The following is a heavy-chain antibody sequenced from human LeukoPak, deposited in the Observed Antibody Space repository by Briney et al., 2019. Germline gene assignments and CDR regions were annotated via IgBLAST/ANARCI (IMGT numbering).Heavy chain of an antibody. CDR3: ARDPSSWYTYYFDY. CDR2: ISYDGSNK. V-gene: IGHV3-30-3*01. Sequence: GGSLRLSCAASGFTFSSYAMHWVRQAPGKGLEWVAVISYDGSNKYYAGSVKGRFTISRDNSKNTLYLQMNSLRAEDTAVYYCARDPSSWYTYYFDYWGQGTLVTVSS. CDR1: GFTFSSYA. J-gene: IGHJ4*02. D-gene: IGHD6-13*01.